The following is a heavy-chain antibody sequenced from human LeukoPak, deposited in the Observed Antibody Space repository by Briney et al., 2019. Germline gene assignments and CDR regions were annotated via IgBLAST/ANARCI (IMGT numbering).Heavy chain of an antibody. V-gene: IGHV4-34*01. Sequence: SETLSLTCAVYGGSFSGYYWSWIRQPPGKGLEWIGEINHSGSTNYNPSLKSRVTISVDTSKNLFSLKLSSVTAADTAVYYCARHLRRIAAADFDYWGQGTLVTVSS. D-gene: IGHD6-13*01. CDR2: INHSGST. J-gene: IGHJ4*02. CDR3: ARHLRRIAAADFDY. CDR1: GGSFSGYY.